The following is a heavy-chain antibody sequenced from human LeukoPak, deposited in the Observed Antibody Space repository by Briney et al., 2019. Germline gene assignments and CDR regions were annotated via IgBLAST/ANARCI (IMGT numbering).Heavy chain of an antibody. Sequence: PGGSLRLSCAASGFTFSSYEMNWVRQAPGKGLEWVSYISSSGSTIYYADSVKGRFTISRDNAKNSLYLRMSSLSAEDTAVYYCAKSSSSYYDRRGYLDYWGQGTLVTVSS. J-gene: IGHJ4*02. D-gene: IGHD3-22*01. CDR1: GFTFSSYE. CDR3: AKSSSSYYDRRGYLDY. V-gene: IGHV3-48*03. CDR2: ISSSGSTI.